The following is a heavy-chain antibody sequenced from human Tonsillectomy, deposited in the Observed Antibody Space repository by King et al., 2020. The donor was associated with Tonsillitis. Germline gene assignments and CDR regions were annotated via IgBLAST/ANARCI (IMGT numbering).Heavy chain of an antibody. CDR3: ARTPYYYGSGSYFTSPYYYYGMDV. Sequence: TLKESGPALVKPTQTLTLTCTFSGFSLSTSGMCVSWIRPPPGKALEWLALIDWDDDKYYSTSLKTRLTISKDTSKNQVVLTMTNMDPVDTATYYCARTPYYYGSGSYFTSPYYYYGMDVWGQGTTVTVSS. D-gene: IGHD3-10*01. CDR1: GFSLSTSGMC. V-gene: IGHV2-70*01. CDR2: IDWDDDK. J-gene: IGHJ6*02.